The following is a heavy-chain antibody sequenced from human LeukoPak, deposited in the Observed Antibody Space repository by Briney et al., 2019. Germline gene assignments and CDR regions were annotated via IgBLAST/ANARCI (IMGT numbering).Heavy chain of an antibody. V-gene: IGHV1-8*01. CDR1: GYTFTSYD. J-gene: IGHJ4*02. CDR3: ARAFEEYGDQSSDY. Sequence: AASVKVSCKASGYTFTSYDINWVRQATGQVLEWMGWMNPNSGNTGYAQKFQGRVTMTRNTSISTVYMELSSLRSEDTAVYYCARAFEEYGDQSSDYWGQGTLVTVSS. CDR2: MNPNSGNT. D-gene: IGHD4-17*01.